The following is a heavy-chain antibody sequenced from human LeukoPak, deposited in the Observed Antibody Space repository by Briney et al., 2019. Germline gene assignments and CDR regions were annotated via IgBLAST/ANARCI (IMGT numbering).Heavy chain of an antibody. J-gene: IGHJ5*02. CDR2: IYYSGST. V-gene: IGHV4-39*01. CDR1: GSTFSSYN. D-gene: IGHD6-13*01. CDR3: ARHGESNSWYTWFDP. Sequence: GSLRLSCAASGSTFSSYNMNWVRQAPGKGLEWIGSIYYSGSTHYNPSLKSRVTISVDTSKNQFSLNLSSVTAADTAVYYCARHGESNSWYTWFDPWGQGTLVTVSS.